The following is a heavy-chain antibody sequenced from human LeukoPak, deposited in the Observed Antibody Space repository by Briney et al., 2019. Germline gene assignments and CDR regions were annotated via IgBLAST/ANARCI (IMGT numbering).Heavy chain of an antibody. Sequence: PSETLSLTCAVSGGSISSGGYSWSWIRQPPGKRLERIGHIYSNGSTSNNPSLKSRVTISGDTSKNQFSLKLGSLTAADTAVYYCARAEYYYGSGSFGLWGQGTLVTVSS. CDR3: ARAEYYYGSGSFGL. D-gene: IGHD3-10*01. V-gene: IGHV4-30-4*07. CDR1: GGSISSGGYS. J-gene: IGHJ4*02. CDR2: IYSNGST.